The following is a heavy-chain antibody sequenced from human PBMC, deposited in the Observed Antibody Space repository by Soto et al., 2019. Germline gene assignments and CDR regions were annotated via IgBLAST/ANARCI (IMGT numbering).Heavy chain of an antibody. CDR3: ARGHGWDGVVPNSNYYGMDV. CDR2: INHSGST. V-gene: IGHV4-34*01. CDR1: GGSFSGYY. D-gene: IGHD3-3*01. Sequence: QVQLQQWGAGLLKPSETLSLTCAVYGGSFSGYYWSWIRQPTGKGLEWIGEINHSGSTNYNPSLKSRVTISVDTSKNQFSLKLSSVTAADTAVYYCARGHGWDGVVPNSNYYGMDVWGQGTTVTVSS. J-gene: IGHJ6*02.